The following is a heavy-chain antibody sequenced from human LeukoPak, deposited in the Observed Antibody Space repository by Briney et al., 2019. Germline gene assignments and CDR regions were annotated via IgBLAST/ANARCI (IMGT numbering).Heavy chain of an antibody. CDR2: IIPIFGTA. V-gene: IGHV1-69*13. CDR3: ARVQGKYSYGHFDY. Sequence: SVKVSCKASGGTFSSYAISWVRQAPGQGLEWMGGIIPIFGTANYAQKFQGRVTITADESTSTAYMELSSLRSEDTAVYYCARVQGKYSYGHFDYWGRGTLVTVSS. J-gene: IGHJ4*02. CDR1: GGTFSSYA. D-gene: IGHD5-18*01.